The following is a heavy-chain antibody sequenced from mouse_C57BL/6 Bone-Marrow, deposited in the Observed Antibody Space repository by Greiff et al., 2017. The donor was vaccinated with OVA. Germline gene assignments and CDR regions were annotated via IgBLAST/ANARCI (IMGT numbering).Heavy chain of an antibody. V-gene: IGHV5-9-1*02. CDR3: TRDAIPFMVTTAMDY. J-gene: IGHJ4*01. CDR1: GFTFSSYA. D-gene: IGHD2-2*01. Sequence: EVMLVESGEGLVKPGGSLKLSCAASGFTFSSYAMSWVRQTPEKRLEWVAYISSGGDYIYYADTVKGRFTISRDNARNTLYLQMSSLKSEDTAMYYCTRDAIPFMVTTAMDYWGQGTSVTVSS. CDR2: ISSGGDYI.